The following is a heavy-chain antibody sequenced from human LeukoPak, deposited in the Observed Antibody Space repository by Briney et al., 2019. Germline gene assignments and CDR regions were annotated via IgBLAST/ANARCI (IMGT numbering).Heavy chain of an antibody. CDR2: IIPIFGTA. CDR1: GYTFTGYY. Sequence: VASVKVSCKASGYTFTGYYMHWVRQAPGQGLGWMGGIIPIFGTANYAQKFQGRVTITADESTSTAYMELSSLRSEDTAVYYCARESGSYRANAFDYWGQGTLVTVSS. V-gene: IGHV1-69*13. J-gene: IGHJ4*02. D-gene: IGHD1-26*01. CDR3: ARESGSYRANAFDY.